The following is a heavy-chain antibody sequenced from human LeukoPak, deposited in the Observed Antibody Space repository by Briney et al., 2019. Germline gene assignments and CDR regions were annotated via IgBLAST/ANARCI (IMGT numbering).Heavy chain of an antibody. CDR2: MFCSGNT. CDR3: ARRGYIYGFFEY. D-gene: IGHD5-18*01. CDR1: GDSICSGDYY. J-gene: IGHJ4*02. V-gene: IGHV4-31*03. Sequence: KASETLSLTCTVSGDSICSGDYYWTWIRQHPGKGLEWIGYMFCSGNTYYNPSLKSRVTISVDTSKNQFSLKLSSVTAADTAVYYCARRGYIYGFFEYWGQGALVTVSS.